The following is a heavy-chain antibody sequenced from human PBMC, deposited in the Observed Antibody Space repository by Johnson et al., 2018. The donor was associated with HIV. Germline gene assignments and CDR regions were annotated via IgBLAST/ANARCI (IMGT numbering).Heavy chain of an antibody. D-gene: IGHD6-6*01. CDR3: AKVHIAARWSDAFDI. J-gene: IGHJ3*02. CDR2: VSYDGTNE. Sequence: QVQLVESGGGAVQPGRSLRLSCVASGFTFRSYGMHWVRQAPGKGLEWVAFVSYDGTNEFYADSVKGRFTVSRDSSKNTLFLQMNSLRAEDTAVYFCAKVHIAARWSDAFDIWGQGTMVTVSS. V-gene: IGHV3-30*18. CDR1: GFTFRSYG.